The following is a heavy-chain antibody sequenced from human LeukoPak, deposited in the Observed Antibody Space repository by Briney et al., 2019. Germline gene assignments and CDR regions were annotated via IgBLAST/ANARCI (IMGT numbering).Heavy chain of an antibody. CDR1: GGTFSSYA. CDR2: IIPIFGTA. CDR3: AREGDSSSSSPLDY. D-gene: IGHD6-6*01. J-gene: IGHJ4*02. V-gene: IGHV1-69*13. Sequence: ASVKVSCKASGGTFSSYAISWVRQAPGQGLEWMGGIIPIFGTANYAQKFQGRVTITADESTSTAYMGLSSLRSEDTAVYYCAREGDSSSSSPLDYWGQGTLVTVSS.